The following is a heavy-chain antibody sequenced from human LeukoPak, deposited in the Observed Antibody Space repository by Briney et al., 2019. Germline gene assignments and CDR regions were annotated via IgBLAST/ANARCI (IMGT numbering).Heavy chain of an antibody. V-gene: IGHV5-51*01. CDR1: GYSFTSYW. D-gene: IGHD6-19*01. Sequence: PGESLKISCKGSGYSFTSYWIGWVRQMPGKGLEWMGIIYPGDSNTKYSPSFQGQVTISADKSTSTAYLQWSSLKASDTAMYYCARHRSTRIAVDTFDYWGQGTLVTVSS. CDR3: ARHRSTRIAVDTFDY. CDR2: IYPGDSNT. J-gene: IGHJ4*02.